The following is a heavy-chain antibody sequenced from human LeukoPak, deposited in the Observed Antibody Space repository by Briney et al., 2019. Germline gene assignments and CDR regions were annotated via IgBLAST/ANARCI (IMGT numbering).Heavy chain of an antibody. CDR2: INHSGST. J-gene: IGHJ4*02. CDR3: ASPTMSL. D-gene: IGHD3-3*01. CDR1: GGSFSGYY. Sequence: SETLSLTCAVYGGSFSGYYWGWIRQPPGKGLEWIGEINHSGSTNYNPSLKSRVTISVDTSKNQFSLKLSSVTAADTAVYYCASPTMSLWGQGTLVTVSS. V-gene: IGHV4-34*01.